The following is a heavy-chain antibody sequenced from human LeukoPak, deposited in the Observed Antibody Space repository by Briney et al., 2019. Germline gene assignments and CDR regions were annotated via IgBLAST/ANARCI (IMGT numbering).Heavy chain of an antibody. CDR2: IGAYNGNT. Sequence: ASVKVSCKASVYTFTSYGISWVRQAPGQGLEWMGWIGAYNGNTNYAQKLQGRVTMTTDTSTSTAYMELRSLRSDDTAVYYCARDPILGYCSGGSCYSGLDYYYGMDVWGQGTTVTVSS. D-gene: IGHD2-15*01. CDR1: VYTFTSYG. CDR3: ARDPILGYCSGGSCYSGLDYYYGMDV. V-gene: IGHV1-18*01. J-gene: IGHJ6*02.